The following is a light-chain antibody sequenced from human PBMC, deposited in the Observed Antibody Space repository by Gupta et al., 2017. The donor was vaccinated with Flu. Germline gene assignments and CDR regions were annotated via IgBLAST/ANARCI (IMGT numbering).Light chain of an antibody. J-gene: IGLJ2*01. V-gene: IGLV1-44*01. CDR1: ACSMGSDT. Sequence: VTVTASGGACSMGSDTVDWYQQVPGMAPSLLIFANNQRPAGVPGRFSGSKSGTSASLAISGLQPEDEGDYYCATWIDALSGPVFGGGTKLAVL. CDR3: ATWIDALSGPV. CDR2: ANN.